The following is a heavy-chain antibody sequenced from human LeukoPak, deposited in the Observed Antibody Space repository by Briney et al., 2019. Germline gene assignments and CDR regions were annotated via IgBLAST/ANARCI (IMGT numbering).Heavy chain of an antibody. CDR3: AKEGTASKPSDLDY. J-gene: IGHJ4*02. D-gene: IGHD1/OR15-1a*01. CDR1: GYTFTDYG. V-gene: IGHV3-30*02. Sequence: GGSLRLSCAASGYTFTDYGMHWVRQAPGKGLEWLTFIRYDGTIKYYADFVKGRFTISRDNSKNTLYLQMNSLRPEDTAVYYCAKEGTASKPSDLDYWGQGTLVTVSS. CDR2: IRYDGTIK.